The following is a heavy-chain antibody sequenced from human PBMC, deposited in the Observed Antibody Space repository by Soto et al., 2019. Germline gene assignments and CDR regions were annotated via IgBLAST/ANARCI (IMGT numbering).Heavy chain of an antibody. D-gene: IGHD6-13*01. V-gene: IGHV4-39*01. CDR1: GGSISSSSYY. J-gene: IGHJ6*02. CDR3: AKAAAQSVHYYYYYYGMDV. Sequence: PSETLSLTCTVSGGSISSSSYYWGWIRQPPGKGLEWIGSIYYSGSTYYNPSLKSRVTISVDTSKNQFSLKLSSVTAADTAVYYCAKAAAQSVHYYYYYYGMDVWGQGTTVTVSS. CDR2: IYYSGST.